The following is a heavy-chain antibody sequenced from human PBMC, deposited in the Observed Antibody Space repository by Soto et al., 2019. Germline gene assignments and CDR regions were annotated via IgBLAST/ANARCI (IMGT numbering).Heavy chain of an antibody. CDR3: AKRTSGTTWGESDY. Sequence: QVQVMQSGAEVKKPGDSVKVSCKTSGYIFSDYGINWVRQAPGQGLEWMGWISGYSGNANLAQKFQGRVTMTTEKSTRTAYMELRRLRSDDTAVYYCAKRTSGTTWGESDYWGQGTLVTVSS. V-gene: IGHV1-18*04. D-gene: IGHD4-17*01. CDR2: ISGYSGNA. CDR1: GYIFSDYG. J-gene: IGHJ4*02.